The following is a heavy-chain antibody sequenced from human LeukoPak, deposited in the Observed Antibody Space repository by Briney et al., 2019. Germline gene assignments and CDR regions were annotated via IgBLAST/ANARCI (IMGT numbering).Heavy chain of an antibody. CDR3: ARVVGKIGAAGVFDY. V-gene: IGHV3-11*04. J-gene: IGHJ4*02. D-gene: IGHD6-25*01. Sequence: SVKGRFTISRDNAKNSLNQQMSSLRAEDTAVYYCARVVGKIGAAGVFDYWGQGTLVTVSS.